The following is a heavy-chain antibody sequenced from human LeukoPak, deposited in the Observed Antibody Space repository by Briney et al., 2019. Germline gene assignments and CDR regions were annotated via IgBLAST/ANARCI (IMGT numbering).Heavy chain of an antibody. J-gene: IGHJ3*02. Sequence: PGGSLRLSCAASGFTFSDYYMSWIRQAPGKGLEGVSYISSSGSTIYYADSVKGRFTISRDNAKNSLYLQMNSLRAEDTAVYYCARDYFVTHYGSGSYNAFDIWGQGTMVTVSS. CDR1: GFTFSDYY. V-gene: IGHV3-11*01. D-gene: IGHD3-10*01. CDR2: ISSSGSTI. CDR3: ARDYFVTHYGSGSYNAFDI.